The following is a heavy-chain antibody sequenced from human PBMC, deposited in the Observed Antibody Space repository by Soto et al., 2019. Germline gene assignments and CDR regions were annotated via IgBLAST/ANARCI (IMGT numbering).Heavy chain of an antibody. Sequence: EVQLVESGGVVVQPGGSLRLSCAASGFTFDDYTMHWVRQAPGKGLEWVSLISWDGGSTYYADSVKGRFTISRDNSKNSLYLQMNSLRTEDTALYYCAKDTGCSGGSCSPLLDYYYYGMDVWGQGTTVTVSS. J-gene: IGHJ6*02. D-gene: IGHD2-15*01. CDR2: ISWDGGST. CDR1: GFTFDDYT. CDR3: AKDTGCSGGSCSPLLDYYYYGMDV. V-gene: IGHV3-43*01.